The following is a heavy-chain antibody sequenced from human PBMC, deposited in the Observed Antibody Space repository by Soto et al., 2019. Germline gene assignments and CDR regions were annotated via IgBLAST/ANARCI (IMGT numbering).Heavy chain of an antibody. D-gene: IGHD3-16*02. CDR2: IYYSGST. J-gene: IGHJ4*02. CDR3: ARRIMITFGGVIAPYYFDY. CDR1: GGSISSSSYY. Sequence: SETLSLTCTVSGGSISSSSYYWGWIRQPPGKGLEWIGSIYYSGSTYYNPSLKSRVTISVDTSKNQFSLKLSSVTAADTAVYYCARRIMITFGGVIAPYYFDYWGQGTLVTVSS. V-gene: IGHV4-39*01.